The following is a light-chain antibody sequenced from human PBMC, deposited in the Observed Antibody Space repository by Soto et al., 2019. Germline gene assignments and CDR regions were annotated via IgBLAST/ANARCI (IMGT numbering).Light chain of an antibody. CDR2: DAF. Sequence: EIVLTQSPATLSLSPGERATLSCRASQSVSSYLAWYQQQPGQAPRLLIYDAFNRATGIPARFSGSGSGTDFTLTISSLEPEDFAVYYCQQRSNWPRGTFGGGTKVELK. CDR1: QSVSSY. J-gene: IGKJ4*01. V-gene: IGKV3-11*01. CDR3: QQRSNWPRGT.